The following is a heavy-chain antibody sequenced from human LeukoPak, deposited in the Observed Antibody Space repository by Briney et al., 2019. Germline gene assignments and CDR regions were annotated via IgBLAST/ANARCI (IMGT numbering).Heavy chain of an antibody. CDR3: ARDSLDYYDSRGYAYYYYMDV. CDR2: ISSSSSYI. D-gene: IGHD3-22*01. Sequence: PGGSLRLSCAASGFTFSSYSMNWVRQAPGEGLEWVSAISSSSSYIYFADSVKGRFTISRDNAKNPLYLQMNSLRAEDTAVYYCARDSLDYYDSRGYAYYYYMDVWGKGTTVTVSS. CDR1: GFTFSSYS. V-gene: IGHV3-21*01. J-gene: IGHJ6*03.